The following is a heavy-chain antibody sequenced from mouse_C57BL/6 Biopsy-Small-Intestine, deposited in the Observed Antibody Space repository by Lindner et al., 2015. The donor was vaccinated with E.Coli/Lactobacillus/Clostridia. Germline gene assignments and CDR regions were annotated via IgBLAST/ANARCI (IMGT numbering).Heavy chain of an antibody. V-gene: IGHV1-84*02. CDR1: GYIFTNFA. D-gene: IGHD2-1*01. Sequence: SVKVSCKASGYIFTNFAIHWVRQAPGQRLEWMGWINVGNANTEYSEKFQGRVTFTRDTSASTAYMELSSLRSEDTAVYYCGRVRYCSDGNCYFWFDPWGQGTLVTVS. CDR3: GRVRYCSDGNCYFWFDP. J-gene: IGHJ3*01. CDR2: INVGNANT.